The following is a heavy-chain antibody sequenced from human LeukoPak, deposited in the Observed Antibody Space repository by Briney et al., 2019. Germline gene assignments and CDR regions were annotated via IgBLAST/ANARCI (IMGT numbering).Heavy chain of an antibody. CDR2: ISSSRSYI. CDR3: ARDQTCDY. CDR1: GFTFSSYS. J-gene: IGHJ4*02. Sequence: GGSLRLSCAASGFTFSSYSMNWVRQAPGKGLEWVSSISSSRSYIYYADSVKGRFTISRDNAKNSLYLQMDSLRAEDTAVYYCARDQTCDYWGQGTLVTVSS. V-gene: IGHV3-21*01.